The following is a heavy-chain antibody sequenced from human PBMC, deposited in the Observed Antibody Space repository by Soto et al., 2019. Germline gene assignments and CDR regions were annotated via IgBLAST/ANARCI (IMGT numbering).Heavy chain of an antibody. CDR1: GYTFTSYG. D-gene: IGHD3-10*01. V-gene: IGHV1-18*01. CDR2: ISAYNGNT. Sequence: VKVSCKASGYTFTSYGISWVRQAPGQGLEWMGWISAYNGNTNYAQKLQGRVTMTTDTSTSTAYMELRSLRSDDTAVYYCARDSGYYGSGSYRYYYGMDVWGQGTTVTVSS. J-gene: IGHJ6*02. CDR3: ARDSGYYGSGSYRYYYGMDV.